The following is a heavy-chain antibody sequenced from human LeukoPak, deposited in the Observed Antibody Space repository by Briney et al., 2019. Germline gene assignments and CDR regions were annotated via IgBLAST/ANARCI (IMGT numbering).Heavy chain of an antibody. CDR3: ARESGGSYWTAQPAAFDY. J-gene: IGHJ4*02. Sequence: ASVKVSCKASGGTFSSYAISWVRQAPGQGLEWMGGIIPIFGTANYAQKFQGRVTITADESTSTAYMELSSLRSEDTAVYYCARESGGSYWTAQPAAFDYWGQGTLVTVSS. CDR1: GGTFSSYA. CDR2: IIPIFGTA. V-gene: IGHV1-69*13. D-gene: IGHD1-26*01.